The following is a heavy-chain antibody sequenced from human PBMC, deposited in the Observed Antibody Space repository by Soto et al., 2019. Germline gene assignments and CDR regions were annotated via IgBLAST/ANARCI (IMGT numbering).Heavy chain of an antibody. D-gene: IGHD6-6*01. CDR2: IYYSGST. V-gene: IGHV4-59*01. Sequence: SETLSLTCTVSGGSISSYYWSWVRQPPGKGLEWIGYIYYSGSTNYNPSLKSRVTISVDTSKNQFSLKLSSVTTADTAVYYCARNIAARPYYFDYWGQGTLVTVSS. J-gene: IGHJ4*02. CDR1: GGSISSYY. CDR3: ARNIAARPYYFDY.